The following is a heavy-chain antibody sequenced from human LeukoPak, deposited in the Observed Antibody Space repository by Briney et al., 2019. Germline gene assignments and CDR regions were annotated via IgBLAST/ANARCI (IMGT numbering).Heavy chain of an antibody. J-gene: IGHJ5*02. CDR1: GGSFSGYY. Sequence: SGTLSLTCAVYGGSFSGYYWSWIRQPPGKGLEWIGEINHSGSTNYNPSLKSRVTISVDTSKNQFSLKLSSVTAADTAVYYCARAGRIVVVVAATPYNWFDPWGQGTLVTVSS. CDR3: ARAGRIVVVVAATPYNWFDP. V-gene: IGHV4-34*01. D-gene: IGHD2-15*01. CDR2: INHSGST.